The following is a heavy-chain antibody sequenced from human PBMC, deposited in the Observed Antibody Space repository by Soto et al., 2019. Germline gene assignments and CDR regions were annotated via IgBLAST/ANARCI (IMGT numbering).Heavy chain of an antibody. CDR2: IDEDGSA. D-gene: IGHD3-16*02. CDR3: ARDRRASNFLPRWFDP. Sequence: SGTLALTCVVSGGSFSSYHWAWIRQTPVKGLEWIGEIDEDGSARYNPSLQGRVTLSVDTPKNHLSLSLTSVTAADTAVYYCARDRRASNFLPRWFDPWGQGTLVVVSS. J-gene: IGHJ5*02. CDR1: GGSFSSYH. V-gene: IGHV4-34*01.